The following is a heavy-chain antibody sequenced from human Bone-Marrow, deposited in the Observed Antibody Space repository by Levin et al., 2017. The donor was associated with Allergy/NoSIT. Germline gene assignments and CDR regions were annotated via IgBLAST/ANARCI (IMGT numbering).Heavy chain of an antibody. Sequence: GESLKISCAASGFTFSNAWMSWVRQAPGKGLEWVGRIKSKTDGGTTDYAAPVKGRFTISRDDSKNTLYLQMNSLKTEDTAVYYCTTRGDSSGYYRPWGDYWGQGTLVTVSS. CDR2: IKSKTDGGTT. D-gene: IGHD3-22*01. CDR3: TTRGDSSGYYRPWGDY. CDR1: GFTFSNAW. J-gene: IGHJ4*02. V-gene: IGHV3-15*01.